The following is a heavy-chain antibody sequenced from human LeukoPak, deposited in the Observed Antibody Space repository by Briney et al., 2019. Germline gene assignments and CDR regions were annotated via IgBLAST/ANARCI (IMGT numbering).Heavy chain of an antibody. Sequence: SETLSLTCTVSGGSISSYYWSWIRQPAGKGLEWIGRIYTSGSANYNPSLKSRVTMSVGTSKNQFSLKLSSVTAAGTAVYYCARDDRIFGVVRIFDYWGQGTLVTVSS. CDR2: IYTSGSA. V-gene: IGHV4-4*07. CDR1: GGSISSYY. J-gene: IGHJ4*02. D-gene: IGHD3-3*01. CDR3: ARDDRIFGVVRIFDY.